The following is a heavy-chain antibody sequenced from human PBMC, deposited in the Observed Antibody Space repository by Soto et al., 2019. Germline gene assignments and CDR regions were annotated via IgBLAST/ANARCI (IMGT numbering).Heavy chain of an antibody. CDR2: VYYTETT. V-gene: IGHV4-39*01. D-gene: IGHD3-10*02. CDR1: GGSINSSDHF. J-gene: IGHJ5*02. Sequence: ASETLSLTCSLSGGSINSSDHFWGWIRQTPGKGLEWIGSVYYTETTYYNPSLKSPVTISVETSRNTFSLKVNSVTAADTGIYYCARQRVLSTNMFITSFDPWGQGKLVT. CDR3: ARQRVLSTNMFITSFDP.